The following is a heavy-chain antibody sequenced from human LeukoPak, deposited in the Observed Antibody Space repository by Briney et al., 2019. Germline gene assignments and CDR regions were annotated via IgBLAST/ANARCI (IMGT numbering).Heavy chain of an antibody. CDR3: VRHSSSPEGHYFDY. D-gene: IGHD2-2*01. J-gene: IGHJ4*02. Sequence: NTSETLSLTCSVSGGSISNDIYYWGWIRQPPGKGLEWIGSIHYSGSTYYNPSLKSRVTISVDTSKNQFSLKLSSVTAADTAVYYCVRHSSSPEGHYFDYWGQGTLVTVSS. CDR1: GGSISNDIYY. V-gene: IGHV4-39*01. CDR2: IHYSGST.